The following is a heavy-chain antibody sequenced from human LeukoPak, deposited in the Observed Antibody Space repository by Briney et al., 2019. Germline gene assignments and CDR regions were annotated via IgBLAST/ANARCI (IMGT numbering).Heavy chain of an antibody. CDR1: GGSISSGDYY. V-gene: IGHV4-30-4*02. CDR3: ARGRSARVDY. Sequence: SDTLSLTCTVSGGSISSGDYYWRWIRQPPGKGVEWIGYSNSSGSPSYNPSLKSRVTISVDTSKHQFSLKLSSVTAADTAAYYCARGRSARVDYWGQGTLVTVSS. D-gene: IGHD2-15*01. CDR2: SNSSGSP. J-gene: IGHJ4*02.